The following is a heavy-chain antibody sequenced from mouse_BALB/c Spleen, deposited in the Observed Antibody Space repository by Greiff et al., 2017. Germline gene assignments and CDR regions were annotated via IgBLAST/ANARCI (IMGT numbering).Heavy chain of an antibody. Sequence: EVQLQQSGTVLARPGASVKMSCKASGYTFTSYWMHWVKQRPGQGLEWIGAIYPGNSDTSYNQKFKGKAKLTAVTSTSTAYMELSSLTNEDSAVYYCTTTSRFTTVVGFDYWGQGTTLTVSS. CDR3: TTTSRFTTVVGFDY. CDR2: IYPGNSDT. J-gene: IGHJ2*01. V-gene: IGHV1-5*01. CDR1: GYTFTSYW. D-gene: IGHD1-1*01.